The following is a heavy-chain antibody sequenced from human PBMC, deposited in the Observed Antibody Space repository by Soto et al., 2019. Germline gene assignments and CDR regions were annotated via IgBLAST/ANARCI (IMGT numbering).Heavy chain of an antibody. CDR2: INQDGSEK. Sequence: AGSLRLSCAASGFTFSSYWMSWVRQVPGKGLEWVANINQDGSEKYYVDSVKGRFTISRDNAKKSLYLQMNSLRAEDTAVYYCARDLGGIATTGLDYWGQGTLVTVSS. J-gene: IGHJ4*02. D-gene: IGHD6-13*01. V-gene: IGHV3-7*05. CDR1: GFTFSSYW. CDR3: ARDLGGIATTGLDY.